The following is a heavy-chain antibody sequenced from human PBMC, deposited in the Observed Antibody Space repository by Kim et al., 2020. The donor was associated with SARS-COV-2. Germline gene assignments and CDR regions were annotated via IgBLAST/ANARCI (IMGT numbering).Heavy chain of an antibody. CDR1: GYSFANYW. J-gene: IGHJ4*02. CDR3: ARHDSTWFFDY. Sequence: GESLKISCKGSGYSFANYWIAWERQMPGKGPEWMGIIFPDDSDTRYSPSFQGQVTISADRSTSTAYLQWNSLKASDTAVYYCARHDSTWFFDYWGQGTLVTVSS. D-gene: IGHD6-13*01. V-gene: IGHV5-51*01. CDR2: IFPDDSDT.